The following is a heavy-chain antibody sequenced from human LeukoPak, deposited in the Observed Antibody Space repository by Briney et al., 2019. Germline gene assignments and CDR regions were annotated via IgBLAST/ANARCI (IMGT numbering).Heavy chain of an antibody. V-gene: IGHV3-21*01. J-gene: IGHJ4*02. CDR3: AHSSSWTETFDF. D-gene: IGHD6-13*01. CDR2: ISSSSSYI. CDR1: RFTFSSFS. Sequence: GGSLRLSCAASRFTFSSFSMNWVRQAPGKGLEWVSSISSSSSYIYYADSVKGRFTISRDNAKNSLYLQMNSLRVEDTAVYYCAHSSSWTETFDFWGQGALVTVSS.